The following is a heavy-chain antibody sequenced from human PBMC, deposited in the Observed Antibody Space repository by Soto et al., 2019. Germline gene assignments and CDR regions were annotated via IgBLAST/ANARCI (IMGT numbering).Heavy chain of an antibody. CDR2: ISMKSSTT. Sequence: QVELVESGGGLVKPGGSLRLSCAASGFTFSDHFMTWIRQSPGKGLEWVSYISMKSSTTYYADSVNGRFTISRDNAKNSLFLQMDNVRVEDTAVYYCARGGRNHPSLNIDSWGQGTLVTVSS. J-gene: IGHJ4*02. CDR3: ARGGRNHPSLNIDS. CDR1: GFTFSDHF. V-gene: IGHV3-11*04. D-gene: IGHD2-2*01.